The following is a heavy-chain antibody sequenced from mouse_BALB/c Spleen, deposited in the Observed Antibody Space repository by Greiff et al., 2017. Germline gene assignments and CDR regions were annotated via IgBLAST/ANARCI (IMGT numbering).Heavy chain of an antibody. CDR1: GFTFSSYA. CDR2: ISSGGST. V-gene: IGHV5-6-5*01. Sequence: EVMLVESGGGLVKPGGSLKLSCAASGFTFSSYAMSWVRQTPEKRLEWVASISSGGSTYYPDSVKGRFSISRADARNILYLQMSSLRSEDTAMYYCARGQVVARDFDYWGQGTTRTVSS. J-gene: IGHJ2*01. CDR3: ARGQVVARDFDY. D-gene: IGHD1-1*01.